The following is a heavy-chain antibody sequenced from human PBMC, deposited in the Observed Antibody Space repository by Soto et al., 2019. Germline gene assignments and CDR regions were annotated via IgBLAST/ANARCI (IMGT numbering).Heavy chain of an antibody. CDR2: IYPGDSDT. D-gene: IGHD3-22*01. CDR3: ARADSGYYYTSAFDI. Sequence: GESLKISCKGSGYSFTSYWIGWVGQMPGKGLEWMGIIYPGDSDTRYSPSFQGQVTISADKSISTAYLQWSSLKASHTAMYYCARADSGYYYTSAFDIWGQGTMVTVSS. CDR1: GYSFTSYW. V-gene: IGHV5-51*01. J-gene: IGHJ3*02.